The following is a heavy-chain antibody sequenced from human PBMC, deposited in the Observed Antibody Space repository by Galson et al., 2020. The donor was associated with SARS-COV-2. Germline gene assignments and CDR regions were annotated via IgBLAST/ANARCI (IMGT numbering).Heavy chain of an antibody. D-gene: IGHD4-17*01. Sequence: GGSLRLSCAASRFSFRRYWMHWVRQAPGKGLVWVSRINADGSIIDYADSVKGRFTISRDNAKNTLYLQMNSLRVEDTSLYYCTNKDYDDEQWGQGTLVTVSS. CDR2: INADGSII. J-gene: IGHJ4*02. CDR3: TNKDYDDEQ. V-gene: IGHV3-74*01. CDR1: RFSFRRYW.